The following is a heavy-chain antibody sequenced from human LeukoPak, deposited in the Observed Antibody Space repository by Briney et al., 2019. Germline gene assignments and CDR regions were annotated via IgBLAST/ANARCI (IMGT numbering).Heavy chain of an antibody. V-gene: IGHV3-7*02. CDR1: GFTFSTYW. D-gene: IGHD3-10*01. CDR3: ASGGTDPGY. Sequence: TGGSLRLSCVASGFTFSTYWMSWVRQAPGKGLEWVANIKHDGSEEHYVDSVRGRFTISRDNAKNSLFLQMNSLRVEDTAVYYCASGGTDPGYWGQGTLVTVSS. CDR2: IKHDGSEE. J-gene: IGHJ4*02.